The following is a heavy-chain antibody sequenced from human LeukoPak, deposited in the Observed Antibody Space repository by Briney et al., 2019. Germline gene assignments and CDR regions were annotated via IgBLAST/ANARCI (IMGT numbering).Heavy chain of an antibody. V-gene: IGHV4-34*01. CDR3: ARGVAVRRFDP. Sequence: PETLSLTCAVYGGSFSGYYWSWIRQPPGKGLEWIGEINHSGSTNYNPSLKSRVTISVDTSKNQFSLKLSSVTAADTAVYYCARGVAVRRFDPWGQGTLVTVSS. J-gene: IGHJ5*02. CDR1: GGSFSGYY. D-gene: IGHD3-22*01. CDR2: INHSGST.